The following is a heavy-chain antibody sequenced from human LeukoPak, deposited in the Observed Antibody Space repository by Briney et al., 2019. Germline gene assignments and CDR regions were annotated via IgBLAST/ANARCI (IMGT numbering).Heavy chain of an antibody. J-gene: IGHJ4*02. Sequence: SETLSLTCTVSGGSISGYYWNWIRQPPGKGLEWIGYIYSSGSTNYNPSLTSRVAISVDTSKNQFSLKLASVTAADAAVYYCARGDSHFDYWGQGTLVTVSS. CDR3: ARGDSHFDY. CDR1: GGSISGYY. D-gene: IGHD2-21*01. CDR2: IYSSGST. V-gene: IGHV4-59*01.